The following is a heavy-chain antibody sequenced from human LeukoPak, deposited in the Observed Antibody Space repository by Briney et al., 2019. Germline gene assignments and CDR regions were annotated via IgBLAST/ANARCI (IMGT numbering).Heavy chain of an antibody. CDR2: IIPIFGTA. Sequence: SVKVSCKASGGTFSSYAISWVRQAPGQGLEWMGGIIPIFGTANYAQKFQGRVTITADESTSAAYMELSSLRSEDTAVYYCAREGSGQWLVPDPVDYWGQGTLVTVSS. V-gene: IGHV1-69*13. J-gene: IGHJ4*02. D-gene: IGHD6-19*01. CDR1: GGTFSSYA. CDR3: AREGSGQWLVPDPVDY.